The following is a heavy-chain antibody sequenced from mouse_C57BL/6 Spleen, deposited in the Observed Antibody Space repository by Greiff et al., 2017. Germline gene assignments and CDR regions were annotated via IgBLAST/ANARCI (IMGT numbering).Heavy chain of an antibody. J-gene: IGHJ2*01. Sequence: VQLKESGAELVRPGASVTLSCKASGYTFTDYEMHWVKQTPVHGLEWIGAIDPETGGTAYNQKFKGKAILTADKSSSTAYMELRSLTSEDSAVYYCTRSEGYYGFDYWGQGTTLTVSS. D-gene: IGHD1-1*01. V-gene: IGHV1-15*01. CDR3: TRSEGYYGFDY. CDR2: IDPETGGT. CDR1: GYTFTDYE.